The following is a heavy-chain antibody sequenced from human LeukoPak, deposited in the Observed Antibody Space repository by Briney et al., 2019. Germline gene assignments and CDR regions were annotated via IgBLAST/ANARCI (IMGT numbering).Heavy chain of an antibody. CDR2: ISSGGSTI. Sequence: GGSLRLSCAASGFTFSTYSINWVRQAPGKGLEWVSYISSGGSTIYYADSVKGRFTISRDNAKNSLYLQMNSLRAEDTAVYYCAREGLNAFDIWGQGTMVTVSS. V-gene: IGHV3-48*01. D-gene: IGHD6-19*01. CDR3: AREGLNAFDI. J-gene: IGHJ3*02. CDR1: GFTFSTYS.